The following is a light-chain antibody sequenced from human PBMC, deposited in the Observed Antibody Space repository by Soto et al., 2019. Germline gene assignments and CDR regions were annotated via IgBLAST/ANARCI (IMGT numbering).Light chain of an antibody. J-gene: IGKJ1*01. CDR3: LQDHNYPRT. CDR1: QDIKNE. Sequence: AIQMTQSPSSLSASVGDRVTITCRASQDIKNELGWYQQKPGKAPNVLIYAASTLLSGVPSRFSGAGSGTDFTLTISSLRPEDFATYYCLQDHNYPRTFGQGTRVEIK. V-gene: IGKV1-6*01. CDR2: AAS.